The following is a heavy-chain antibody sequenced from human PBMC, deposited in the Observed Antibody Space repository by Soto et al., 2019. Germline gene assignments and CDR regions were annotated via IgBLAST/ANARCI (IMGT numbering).Heavy chain of an antibody. Sequence: TXSLTFACYVGAFSGYYGSWIRPPPGKGLEWIGEINHSGSTNYSPSLKRRVTISVDTSKNQFSLKLSSLTAADTAVYYCARDPTLAVAETYGMDVWGQGTMVTVSS. CDR1: VGAFSGYY. V-gene: IGHV4-34*01. CDR2: INHSGST. CDR3: ARDPTLAVAETYGMDV. J-gene: IGHJ6*02. D-gene: IGHD6-19*01.